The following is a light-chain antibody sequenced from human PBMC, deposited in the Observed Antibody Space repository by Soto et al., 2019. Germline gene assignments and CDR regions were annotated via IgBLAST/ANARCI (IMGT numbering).Light chain of an antibody. CDR1: QSVRSN. J-gene: IGKJ1*01. Sequence: EIVMTQSPVTLSVSPGERATLSCRASQSVRSNLAWFQQKPGQAPRLLIYDASSRATGIPARFSGSGSGTEFTLTISSLQSEDFAIYYCQQYNDWPRTFGQGTKVDVK. CDR3: QQYNDWPRT. V-gene: IGKV3-15*01. CDR2: DAS.